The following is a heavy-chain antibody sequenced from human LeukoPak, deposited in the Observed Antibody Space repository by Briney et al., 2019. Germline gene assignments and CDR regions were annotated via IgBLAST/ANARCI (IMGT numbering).Heavy chain of an antibody. Sequence: SETLSLTCTVSGGSISSYYWSWIRQPPGKGLEWIGYIYYSGSTNYNPSLKSRVTISVDTSKNQFSLKLSSVTAADTAVYYCASASIAVAGQDAFGIWGQGTMVTVSS. CDR2: IYYSGST. CDR3: ASASIAVAGQDAFGI. D-gene: IGHD6-19*01. V-gene: IGHV4-59*01. J-gene: IGHJ3*02. CDR1: GGSISSYY.